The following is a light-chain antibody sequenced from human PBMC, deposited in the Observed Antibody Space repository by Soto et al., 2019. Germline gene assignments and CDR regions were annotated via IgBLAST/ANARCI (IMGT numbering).Light chain of an antibody. V-gene: IGKV1-5*01. J-gene: IGKJ4*02. CDR1: QSISSW. CDR3: QPYNSYSLT. Sequence: DIQMTQSPSTLSASVGDRVTITCRASQSISSWLAWYQQKPGKAPKLLIYDASSLESGVPSRFSGSGSGTEFPLTISSLQPDDFATYYCQPYNSYSLTFGGGTKVEIK. CDR2: DAS.